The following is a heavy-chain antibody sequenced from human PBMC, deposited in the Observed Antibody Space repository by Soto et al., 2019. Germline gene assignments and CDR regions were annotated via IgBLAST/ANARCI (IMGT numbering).Heavy chain of an antibody. V-gene: IGHV1-69*14. Sequence: QVLLVQSGAEVKTPGSSVKVSCKASGGSFSSNAISWVRQAPGQGLEWMGGFIPIFGTATYAQKVQGRVTIAADKSTSTAYMEVSSLRSDDTAGYYCASMITLGGVLAEGDYWGQGTLVTVSS. D-gene: IGHD3-16*01. CDR3: ASMITLGGVLAEGDY. CDR2: FIPIFGTA. CDR1: GGSFSSNA. J-gene: IGHJ4*02.